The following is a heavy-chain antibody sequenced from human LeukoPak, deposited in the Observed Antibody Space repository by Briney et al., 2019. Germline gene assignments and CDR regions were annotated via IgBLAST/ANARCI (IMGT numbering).Heavy chain of an antibody. D-gene: IGHD3-22*01. CDR3: AKDAWATIYYYDSSGYFDC. Sequence: PGRSLRLSCAASGFTFSSYGMHWVRQAPGKGLEWVAVISYDGSNKYYADSVKGRFTISRDNSKNTLYLQMNSLRAEDTAVYYCAKDAWATIYYYDSSGYFDCWGQGTLVTVSS. V-gene: IGHV3-30*18. CDR2: ISYDGSNK. CDR1: GFTFSSYG. J-gene: IGHJ4*02.